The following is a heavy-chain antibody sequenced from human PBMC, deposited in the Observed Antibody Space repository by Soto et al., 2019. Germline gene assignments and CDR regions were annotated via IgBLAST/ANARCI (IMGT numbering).Heavy chain of an antibody. CDR1: GGSISSYY. CDR3: ARVRDCSGGTCYSWWFDP. V-gene: IGHV4-59*01. D-gene: IGHD2-15*01. J-gene: IGHJ5*02. CDR2: IYYSGST. Sequence: SETLSLTCTVSGGSISSYYWSWIRQAPGKGLEWIGHIYYSGSTKYNPSLKSRVTISVDTSKNQLSLKLSSVTAADTAVYYCARVRDCSGGTCYSWWFDPWGQGTLVTVS.